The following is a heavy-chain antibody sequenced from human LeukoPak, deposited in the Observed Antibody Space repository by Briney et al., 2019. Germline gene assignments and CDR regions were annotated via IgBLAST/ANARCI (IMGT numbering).Heavy chain of an antibody. D-gene: IGHD4-23*01. CDR1: GFTFSSCA. V-gene: IGHV3-23*01. CDR2: ICGSGGST. CDR3: AKDFSMTTVVTGLARKIHYFDY. Sequence: GGSLRLSCAASGFTFSSCAMSWVRQAPGKGLEWVSAICGSGGSTYYPDSVKGRFTISRDNSKNTLYLQMNSLRAEDTAVYYCAKDFSMTTVVTGLARKIHYFDYWGQGTLVTVSP. J-gene: IGHJ4*02.